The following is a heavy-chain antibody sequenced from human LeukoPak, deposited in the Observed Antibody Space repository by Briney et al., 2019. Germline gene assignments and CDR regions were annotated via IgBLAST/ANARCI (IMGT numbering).Heavy chain of an antibody. CDR2: ISGSGGST. Sequence: GGSLRLSCAASGFTFSSYAMSWVRQAPGKGLEWVSAISGSGGSTYYADSVKGRFTISRDKSKNTLYLQMNSLRAEDTAVYYCAKSWNYYYYGMDVWGQGTTVTVSS. V-gene: IGHV3-23*01. J-gene: IGHJ6*02. CDR3: AKSWNYYYYGMDV. D-gene: IGHD3-3*01. CDR1: GFTFSSYA.